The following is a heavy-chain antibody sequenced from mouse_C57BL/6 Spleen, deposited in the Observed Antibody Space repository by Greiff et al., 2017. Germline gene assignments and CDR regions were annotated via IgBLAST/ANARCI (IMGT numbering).Heavy chain of an antibody. Sequence: VKLQESGAELARPGASVKLSCKASGYTFTSYGISWVKQRTGQGLEWIGEIYPRSGNTYYNEKFKGKATLTADKSSSTAYMELRSLTSEDSAVYFCAIITTVVEGFAYWGQGTLVTVSA. CDR3: AIITTVVEGFAY. D-gene: IGHD1-1*01. CDR1: GYTFTSYG. J-gene: IGHJ3*01. V-gene: IGHV1-81*01. CDR2: IYPRSGNT.